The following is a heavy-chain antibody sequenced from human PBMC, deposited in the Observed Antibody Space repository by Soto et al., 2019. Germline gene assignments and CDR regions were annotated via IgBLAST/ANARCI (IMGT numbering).Heavy chain of an antibody. J-gene: IGHJ4*02. CDR3: AGAPRDGYNYAYPLIDY. CDR2: IYYSGST. CDR1: GGSISSGGYY. Sequence: PSETLSLTCTVSGGSISSGGYYWSWIRQHPGKGLEWIGYIYYSGSTYYNPSLKSRVTISVDTSKNQFSLKLSSVTAADTAVYYCAGAPRDGYNYAYPLIDYWGQGTLVTVSS. D-gene: IGHD1-1*01. V-gene: IGHV4-30-4*08.